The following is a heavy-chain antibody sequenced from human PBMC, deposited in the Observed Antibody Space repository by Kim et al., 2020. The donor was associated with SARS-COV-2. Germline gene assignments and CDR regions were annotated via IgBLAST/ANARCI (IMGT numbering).Heavy chain of an antibody. CDR1: GGSISSGSYY. D-gene: IGHD2-15*01. J-gene: IGHJ3*02. CDR2: IYTSGST. V-gene: IGHV4-61*02. Sequence: SETLSLTCTVSGGSISSGSYYWSWIRQPAGKGLEWIGRIYTSGSTNYNPSLKSRVTISVDTSKNQFSLKLSSVTAADTAVYYCASQGTCSGGSCSPFVWHAFDIWGQGTMVTVSS. CDR3: ASQGTCSGGSCSPFVWHAFDI.